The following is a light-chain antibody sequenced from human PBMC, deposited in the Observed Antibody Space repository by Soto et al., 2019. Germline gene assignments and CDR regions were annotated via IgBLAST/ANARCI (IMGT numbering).Light chain of an antibody. CDR1: SSDVGGYNF. J-gene: IGLJ1*01. V-gene: IGLV2-14*01. CDR3: SSFRSKSPLYV. Sequence: QSVLTQPASVSGSPGQSITISCTGTSSDVGGYNFVSWYQQHPGKAPKLMIFEVSNRPSGVSNRFSGSKSGDTASLTISGLQAEDEADYYCSSFRSKSPLYVFGTGTKGTVL. CDR2: EVS.